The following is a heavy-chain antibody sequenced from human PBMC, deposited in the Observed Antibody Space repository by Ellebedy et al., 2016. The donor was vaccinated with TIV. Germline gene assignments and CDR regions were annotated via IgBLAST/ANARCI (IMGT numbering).Heavy chain of an antibody. CDR3: AKDRNYYYYYGMDV. J-gene: IGHJ6*02. CDR2: ISWNSGSI. Sequence: GGSLRLXXAASGFTFDDYAMHWVRQAPGKGLEWVSGISWNSGSIGYADSVKGRFTISRDNAKNSLYLQMNSLRAEDTALYYCAKDRNYYYYYGMDVWGQGTTVTVSS. CDR1: GFTFDDYA. V-gene: IGHV3-9*01.